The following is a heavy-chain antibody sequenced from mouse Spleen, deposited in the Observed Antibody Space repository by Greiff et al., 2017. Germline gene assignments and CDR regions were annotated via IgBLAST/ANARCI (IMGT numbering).Heavy chain of an antibody. J-gene: IGHJ2*01. CDR1: GYTFTSYW. Sequence: QVRLQQPGAELVMPGASVKLSCKASGYTFTSYWMHWVKQRPGQGLEWIGEIDPSDSYTNYNQKFKGKATLTVDKSSSTAYMQLSSLTSEDSAVYYCARGSPLARYYFDYWGQGTTLTVSS. CDR3: ARGSPLARYYFDY. V-gene: IGHV1-69*01. CDR2: IDPSDSYT. D-gene: IGHD3-1*01.